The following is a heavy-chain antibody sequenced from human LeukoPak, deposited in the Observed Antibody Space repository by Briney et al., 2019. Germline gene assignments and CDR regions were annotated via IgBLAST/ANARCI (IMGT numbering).Heavy chain of an antibody. V-gene: IGHV4-39*07. J-gene: IGHJ4*02. CDR2: IYYSGST. D-gene: IGHD6-13*01. CDR3: ARNLIPEQLVLNF. CDR1: GGSISSSSYY. Sequence: SETLSLTCTVSGGSISSSSYYWGWIRQPPGKGLERIGSIYYSGSTYYNPSLKSRVTISVDTSKNQFSLNLRSVTPEDTAVYYCARNLIPEQLVLNFWGQGTLVTVSS.